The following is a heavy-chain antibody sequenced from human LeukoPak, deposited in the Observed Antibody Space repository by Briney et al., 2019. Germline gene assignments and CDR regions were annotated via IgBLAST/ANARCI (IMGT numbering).Heavy chain of an antibody. Sequence: PGGSLRLSCAASGFTFSSYAMSWVRQAPGKGLEWVSAISGSGGSTYYADSVKDRFTISRDNSKNTLYLQMNSLRAEDTAVYYCARDLASSSIGAFDIWGQGTMVTVSS. D-gene: IGHD3-22*01. J-gene: IGHJ3*02. CDR2: ISGSGGST. V-gene: IGHV3-23*01. CDR3: ARDLASSSIGAFDI. CDR1: GFTFSSYA.